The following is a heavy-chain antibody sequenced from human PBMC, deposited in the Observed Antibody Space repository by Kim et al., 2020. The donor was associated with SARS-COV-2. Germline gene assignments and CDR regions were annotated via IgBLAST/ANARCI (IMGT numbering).Heavy chain of an antibody. D-gene: IGHD2-15*01. CDR3: ARQTVVVVAATPSWFDP. Sequence: PTSRVPISVDTSKNQFSLKLSSVTAADTAVYYCARQTVVVVAATPSWFDPWGQGTLVTVSS. V-gene: IGHV4-39*01. J-gene: IGHJ5*02.